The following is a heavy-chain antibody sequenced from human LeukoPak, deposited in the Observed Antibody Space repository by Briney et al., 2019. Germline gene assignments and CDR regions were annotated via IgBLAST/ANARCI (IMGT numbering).Heavy chain of an antibody. Sequence: SVKVSCKASGGTFSRYAISWVRQAPGQGLEWMGGIIPIFGTANYAQKFQGRVTITADESTSTAYMELSSLRSEDTAVYYCARVGTTTAYYFDYWRQGTLVTVSS. J-gene: IGHJ4*02. V-gene: IGHV1-69*13. CDR1: GGTFSRYA. CDR2: IIPIFGTA. CDR3: ARVGTTTAYYFDY. D-gene: IGHD1-7*01.